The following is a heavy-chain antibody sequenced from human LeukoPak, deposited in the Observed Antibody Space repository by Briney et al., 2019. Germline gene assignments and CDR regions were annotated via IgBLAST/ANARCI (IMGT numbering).Heavy chain of an antibody. CDR3: ARSQWLAQEGFDY. D-gene: IGHD6-19*01. V-gene: IGHV3-64*01. CDR2: INTNGGST. CDR1: GFTFNNYA. Sequence: GGSLRLSCVASGFTFNNYAMHWVRQAPGKGLEYISSINTNGGSTYYANSVKGRFTISKDNTKNTLYLQMGSLRAEDMAVYYCARSQWLAQEGFDYWGQGTLVTVSS. J-gene: IGHJ4*02.